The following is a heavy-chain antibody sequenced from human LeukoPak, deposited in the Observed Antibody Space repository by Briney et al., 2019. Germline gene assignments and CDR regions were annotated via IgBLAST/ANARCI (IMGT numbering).Heavy chain of an antibody. D-gene: IGHD6-19*01. CDR2: TSYDGSNK. J-gene: IGHJ4*02. CDR3: AKDDSSGWYLDS. V-gene: IGHV3-30*18. CDR1: GFNFRAYW. Sequence: PGGSLRLSCTTSGFNFRAYWMGWVRQAPGKGLEWVAVTSYDGSNKHYTDSVKGRFTISRDNSKNTLYLQMNSLRAEDTAVYYCAKDDSSGWYLDSWGQGTLVTVSS.